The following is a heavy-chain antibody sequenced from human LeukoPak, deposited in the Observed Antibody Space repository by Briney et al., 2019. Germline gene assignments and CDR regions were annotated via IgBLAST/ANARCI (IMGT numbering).Heavy chain of an antibody. CDR2: ISGSGGST. CDR3: VKAAYCSGGSCYYFDY. Sequence: GGSLRLSCAASGFTFSSYAMSWVRQAPGKGLEWVSAISGSGGSTYYADSVKGRFTISRDNSKNTLYLQMNSLRAEDTAVYYCVKAAYCSGGSCYYFDYWGQGTLVTVSS. V-gene: IGHV3-23*01. J-gene: IGHJ4*02. CDR1: GFTFSSYA. D-gene: IGHD2-15*01.